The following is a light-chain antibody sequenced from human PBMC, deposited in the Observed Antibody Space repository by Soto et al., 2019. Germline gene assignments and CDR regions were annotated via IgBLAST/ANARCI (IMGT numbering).Light chain of an antibody. V-gene: IGLV1-51*01. Sequence: QSVLTQPPSVSAAPGQKVTISSSGSSSNIGNNYVSWYQQLPGTAPKLLIYDNNKRPSGIPDRFSGSKSGTSATLGITGLQTGDEADYYCGTWDSSLSAGVVFGGGTKLTVL. CDR1: SSNIGNNY. CDR3: GTWDSSLSAGVV. CDR2: DNN. J-gene: IGLJ2*01.